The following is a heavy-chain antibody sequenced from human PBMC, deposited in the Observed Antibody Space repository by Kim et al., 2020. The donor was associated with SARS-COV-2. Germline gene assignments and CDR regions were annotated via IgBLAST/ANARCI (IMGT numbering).Heavy chain of an antibody. V-gene: IGHV3-33*08. J-gene: IGHJ4*02. CDR2: IWYDGSNK. CDR1: GFTFSSYG. D-gene: IGHD6-19*01. CDR3: ARDEHSSGWYIDY. Sequence: RGSLRLSCAASGFTFSSYGMHWVRQAPGKGLEWVAVIWYDGSNKYYADSVKGRFTISRDNSKNTLYLQMNSLRAEDTAVYYCARDEHSSGWYIDYWGQGTLVTVSS.